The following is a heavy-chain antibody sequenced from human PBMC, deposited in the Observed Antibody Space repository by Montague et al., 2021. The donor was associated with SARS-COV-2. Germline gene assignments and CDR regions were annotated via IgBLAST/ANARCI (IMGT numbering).Heavy chain of an antibody. CDR1: GGSVSSSPYY. CDR3: ASSYYYGSGTYVYNYYMDA. J-gene: IGHJ6*03. Sequence: SETLSFTCTVSGGSVSSSPYYWGWIRQPPGRGLEWVGSISYSGRTYFXPSLKSRLTISVDSSENQFSLRLSSVTAADTAVYYCASSYYYGSGTYVYNYYMDAWGKGTPVTVSS. V-gene: IGHV4-39*01. CDR2: ISYSGRT. D-gene: IGHD3-10*01.